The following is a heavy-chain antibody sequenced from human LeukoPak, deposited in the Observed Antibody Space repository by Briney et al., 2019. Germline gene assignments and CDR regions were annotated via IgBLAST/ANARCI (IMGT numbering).Heavy chain of an antibody. CDR2: IYYSGGT. CDR1: SGSISSSSYY. Sequence: SETLSLTCAVSSGSISSSSYYWGWIRQPPGKGLEWIGSIYYSGGTYYNPSLKSRVTLSVDTSKNQFSLKLRSVTAADTAVYYCARQERGYDGSGHRAFDIWGQGTMVTISS. CDR3: ARQERGYDGSGHRAFDI. V-gene: IGHV4-39*01. J-gene: IGHJ3*02. D-gene: IGHD3-22*01.